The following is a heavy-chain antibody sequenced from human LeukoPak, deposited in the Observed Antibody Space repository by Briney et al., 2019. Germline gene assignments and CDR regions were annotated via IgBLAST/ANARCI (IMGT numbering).Heavy chain of an antibody. J-gene: IGHJ3*02. CDR1: GGSISGYY. D-gene: IGHD1-7*01. Sequence: SETLSLTCSVSGGSISGYYWTWIRQPAGKGLEWIGRVYISGSTHYNPSLKTRLTMSVDTSKNQFSLKLSSVTAADTAVYYCARLITGTTTAFDIWGPGTMVTVSS. V-gene: IGHV4-4*07. CDR2: VYISGST. CDR3: ARLITGTTTAFDI.